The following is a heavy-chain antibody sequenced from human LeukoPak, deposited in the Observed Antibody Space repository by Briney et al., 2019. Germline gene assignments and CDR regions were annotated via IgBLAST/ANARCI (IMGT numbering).Heavy chain of an antibody. CDR2: IYPGDSDT. CDR1: GYSFTSYW. D-gene: IGHD1-26*01. V-gene: IGHV5-51*01. CDR3: ARRSGSYYYFDY. J-gene: IGHJ4*02. Sequence: GESLKISCKGSGYSFTSYWIGWVRQMPGTGLEGMAIIYPGDSDTRYSPSFQGQVTISADKSISTAYLQRSSLKGSDTAMYYCARRSGSYYYFDYWGQGTLVTVSS.